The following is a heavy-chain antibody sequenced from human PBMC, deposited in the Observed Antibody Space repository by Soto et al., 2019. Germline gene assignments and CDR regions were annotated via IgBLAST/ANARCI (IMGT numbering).Heavy chain of an antibody. CDR3: ARDQLYYNDISGRPLNAFDV. CDR2: ISSSSSTI. V-gene: IGHV3-48*01. D-gene: IGHD3-22*01. CDR1: GFTFSSYS. J-gene: IGHJ3*01. Sequence: PGGSLRLSCAASGFTFSSYSMNWVRQDPGKGLEWVSYISSSSSTIYYADSVKGRFTISRDNSKNSLYLQMNSLRAEDTAVYYCARDQLYYNDISGRPLNAFDVWGQGTMVTVSS.